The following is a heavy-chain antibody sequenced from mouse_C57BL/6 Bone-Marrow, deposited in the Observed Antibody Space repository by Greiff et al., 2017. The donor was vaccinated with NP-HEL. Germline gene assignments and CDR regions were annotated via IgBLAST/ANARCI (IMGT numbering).Heavy chain of an antibody. CDR2: IYPRSGNT. CDR1: GYTFTSYG. D-gene: IGHD1-1*01. Sequence: QVHVKQSGAELARPGASVKLSCKASGYTFTSYGISWVKQRTGQGLEWIGEIYPRSGNTYYNEKFKGKATLTADKSSSTAYMELRSLTSEDSAVYFCARWGTTVSRGDYAMDYWGQGTSVTVSS. CDR3: ARWGTTVSRGDYAMDY. J-gene: IGHJ4*01. V-gene: IGHV1-81*01.